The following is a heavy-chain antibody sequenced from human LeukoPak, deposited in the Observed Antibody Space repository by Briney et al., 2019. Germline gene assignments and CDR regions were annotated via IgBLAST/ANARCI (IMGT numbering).Heavy chain of an antibody. D-gene: IGHD4-17*01. CDR1: GFTFDDYA. CDR3: AKDYGDYGSYYYYYMDV. V-gene: IGHV3-43D*03. Sequence: GGSPRLSCVASGFTFDDYAMHWVRQAPGKGLEWVSLISWDGGSTYYADSVKGRFTISRDNSKNSLYLQMNSLRAEDTALYYCAKDYGDYGSYYYYYMDVWGKGTTVTVSS. CDR2: ISWDGGST. J-gene: IGHJ6*03.